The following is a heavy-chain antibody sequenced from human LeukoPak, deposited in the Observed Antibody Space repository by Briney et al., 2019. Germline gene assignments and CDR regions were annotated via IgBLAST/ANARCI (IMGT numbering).Heavy chain of an antibody. CDR2: INPNSGGT. CDR1: GYTSTGYY. Sequence: ASVKVSCKASGYTSTGYYMHWVRQAPGQGLEWMGWINPNSGGTNYAQKFQGRVTMTRDTSISTAYMELSRLRSDDTAVYYCARVSDIVATKVDYWGQGTLVTVSS. CDR3: ARVSDIVATKVDY. J-gene: IGHJ4*02. D-gene: IGHD5-12*01. V-gene: IGHV1-2*02.